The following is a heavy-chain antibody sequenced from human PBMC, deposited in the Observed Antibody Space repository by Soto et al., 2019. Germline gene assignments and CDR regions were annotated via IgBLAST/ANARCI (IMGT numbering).Heavy chain of an antibody. CDR1: GFTFSRYW. J-gene: IGHJ6*02. D-gene: IGHD3-16*01. CDR2: ISSYGSDT. V-gene: IGHV3-74*01. CDR3: ASNYAYAEGYYWYGIDV. Sequence: EVQLVESGGGLVLPGGSLRLSCAASGFTFSRYWMHWVRQAPGKGLVWVSRISSYGSDTHYADSVKGRFTISRDNDKNTLYLQMISLRADDTAVYSCASNYAYAEGYYWYGIDVWGQGTTVTVSS.